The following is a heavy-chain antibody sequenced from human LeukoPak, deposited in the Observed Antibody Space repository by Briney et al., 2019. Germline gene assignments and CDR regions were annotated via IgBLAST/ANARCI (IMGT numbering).Heavy chain of an antibody. CDR3: ARASSSWYLDAFDI. V-gene: IGHV4-4*07. J-gene: IGHJ3*02. CDR2: IYTSGST. CDR1: GGSISSYY. D-gene: IGHD6-13*01. Sequence: PSETLSLTCTVSGGSISSYYWSWIRQPAWKGLEWIGRIYTSGSTNYNPSLKSRVTMSVDTSKNQFSLKLSSVTAADTAVYYCARASSSWYLDAFDIWGQGTMVTVSS.